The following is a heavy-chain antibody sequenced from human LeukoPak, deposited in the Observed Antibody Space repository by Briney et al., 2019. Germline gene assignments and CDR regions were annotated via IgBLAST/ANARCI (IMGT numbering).Heavy chain of an antibody. CDR3: TRDGYKLDY. CDR2: IRSKAYGGTT. CDR1: GFTFGDYA. J-gene: IGHJ4*02. Sequence: GGSLRLSCTASGFTFGDYAMSWVRQAPGKGLEWVGFIRSKAYGGTTEYAASVKGRFTISRDDSKSIAYLQMNSLKTEDTAVYYCTRDGYKLDYWGQGTLVTVSS. V-gene: IGHV3-49*04. D-gene: IGHD5-18*01.